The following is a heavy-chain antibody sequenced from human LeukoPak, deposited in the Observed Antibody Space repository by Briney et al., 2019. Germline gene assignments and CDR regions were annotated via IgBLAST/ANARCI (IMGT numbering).Heavy chain of an antibody. Sequence: KPSETLSLTCTVPGGSMINYFWFWIRQPPGKGLEWIGFIYYSGSTSYKPSLKSRVTISLHTSKNQFSLKLSSLTAADTAVYYCARHHGGYYTLFDYWGQGTLVTVSS. CDR3: ARHHGGYYTLFDY. CDR2: IYYSGST. V-gene: IGHV4-59*08. J-gene: IGHJ4*02. D-gene: IGHD3-3*01. CDR1: GGSMINYF.